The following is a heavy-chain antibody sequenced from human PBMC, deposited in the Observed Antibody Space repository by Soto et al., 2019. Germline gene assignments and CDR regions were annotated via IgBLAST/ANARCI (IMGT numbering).Heavy chain of an antibody. J-gene: IGHJ4*01. CDR2: ISGSTTYT. CDR1: GFRFSDHY. D-gene: IGHD3-16*01. V-gene: IGHV3-11*06. CDR3: ARGGGGSNMAY. Sequence: VQLVESGGGLVKPGGSLRLSCRASGFRFSDHYMTWVRQAPGKGLEWISFISGSTTYTNYADSVKGRFTVSRDNAKNALYLQMNSLTAEDTAVYYCARGGGGSNMAYWGHGTLVTVSS.